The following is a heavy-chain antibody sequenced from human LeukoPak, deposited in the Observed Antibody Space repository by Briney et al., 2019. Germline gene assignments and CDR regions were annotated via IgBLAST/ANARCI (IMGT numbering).Heavy chain of an antibody. Sequence: SETLSLTCTVSGGSISSYYWSWIRQPPGKGLEWIGYIYYSGSTNYNPSLKSRVTISVDTSKNQLSLKLSSVTAAGTAVYYCARGDYIGWFDPWGQGTLVTVSS. J-gene: IGHJ5*02. V-gene: IGHV4-59*01. CDR1: GGSISSYY. CDR2: IYYSGST. D-gene: IGHD4-11*01. CDR3: ARGDYIGWFDP.